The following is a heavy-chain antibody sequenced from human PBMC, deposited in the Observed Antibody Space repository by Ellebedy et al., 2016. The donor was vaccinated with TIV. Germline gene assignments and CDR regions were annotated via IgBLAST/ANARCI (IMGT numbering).Heavy chain of an antibody. V-gene: IGHV3-21*01. CDR1: GLTFSSYT. J-gene: IGHJ4*02. CDR3: ARDASNRGDLDY. Sequence: GESLKISCAASGLTFSSYTMNWVRQAPGKGLEWVSSISSSSTYIYYADSVKGRFTISSDNAKNSMYLQVNSLKAEDTAVYYCARDASNRGDLDYWGQGTQVTVSS. CDR2: ISSSSTYI. D-gene: IGHD3-16*01.